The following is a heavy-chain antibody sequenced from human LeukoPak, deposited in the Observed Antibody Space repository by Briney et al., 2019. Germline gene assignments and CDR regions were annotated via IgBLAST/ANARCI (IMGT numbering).Heavy chain of an antibody. CDR3: ARDRRGGAVAGTVDC. D-gene: IGHD6-19*01. V-gene: IGHV3-48*04. Sequence: GGSLRLSCAASGFTFSSYSMNWVRQAPGKGLEWVSYISSSSSTIYYADSVKGRFTISRDNAKNTLYLQMNSLRAEDTAVYYCARDRRGGAVAGTVDCWGQGTLVTVSS. CDR2: ISSSSSTI. CDR1: GFTFSSYS. J-gene: IGHJ4*02.